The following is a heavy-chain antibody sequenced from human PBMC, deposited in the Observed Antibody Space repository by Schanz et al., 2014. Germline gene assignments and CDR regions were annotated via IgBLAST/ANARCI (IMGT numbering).Heavy chain of an antibody. CDR3: AKVAPAATYLDS. CDR1: GVTFSSYA. Sequence: EVQLLESGGGFVQPGGSLRLSCVASGVTFSSYAMSWVRQAPGKGLEWVSDISDSGDSTHYADSVKGRFTISRDNAKNSLFLQMNSLSAEDTAVYYCAKVAPAATYLDSWGLGTLVTVTS. CDR2: ISDSGDST. V-gene: IGHV3-23*01. D-gene: IGHD2-2*01. J-gene: IGHJ4*02.